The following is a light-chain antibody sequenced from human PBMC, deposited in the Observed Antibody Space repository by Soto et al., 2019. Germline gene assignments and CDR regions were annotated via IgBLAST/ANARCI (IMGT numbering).Light chain of an antibody. Sequence: DIQMTQSPSTLSAFVGDRVTITCRASQSIGRWLAWYQQKPGKAPKLLIYDASSLESGVPSRFSGSGSGTDFTLTISRLEPEDFAVYYCQQFSSYPLTFGGGTKVDI. CDR3: QQFSSYPLT. J-gene: IGKJ4*01. CDR1: QSIGRW. CDR2: DAS. V-gene: IGKV1-5*01.